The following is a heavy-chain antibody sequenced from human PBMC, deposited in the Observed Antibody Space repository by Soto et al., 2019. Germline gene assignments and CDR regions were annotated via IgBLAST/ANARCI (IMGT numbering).Heavy chain of an antibody. Sequence: GGSLRLSCAASGFTFSNAWMSWVRQAPGKGLEWVGRIKSKTDGGTTDYAAPVKGRFTISRDDSKNTLYLQMNSLKTEDTAVYYCTIPNPVLTGYPSDYWGQGTLVTVSS. V-gene: IGHV3-15*01. CDR2: IKSKTDGGTT. CDR3: TIPNPVLTGYPSDY. D-gene: IGHD3-9*01. CDR1: GFTFSNAW. J-gene: IGHJ4*02.